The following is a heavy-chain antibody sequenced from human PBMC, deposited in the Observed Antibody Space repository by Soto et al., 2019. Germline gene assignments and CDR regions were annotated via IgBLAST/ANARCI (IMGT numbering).Heavy chain of an antibody. D-gene: IGHD4-17*01. V-gene: IGHV3-33*01. CDR1: VFTFGNYG. Sequence: GGSLRLSCAASVFTFGNYGVHWVRQAPGKGLEWVAIIWFDGSNKKYTDSVKGRFTISRDNSKSTLYLQMNSLRAEDTAVYYCARDSDYGDMKWFDPWGQGTLVTVSS. J-gene: IGHJ5*01. CDR2: IWFDGSNK. CDR3: ARDSDYGDMKWFDP.